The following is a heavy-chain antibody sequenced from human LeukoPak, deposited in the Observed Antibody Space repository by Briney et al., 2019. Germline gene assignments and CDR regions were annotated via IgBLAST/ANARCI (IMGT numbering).Heavy chain of an antibody. Sequence: GASVKVSCKASGYTFTSDGITWVRQAPGQGLEWMGRIGVYNGNTYYTQKFQGRVTMTTDTSTSTAYMELRSLRSDDTAVYFCARFATYYYDSSGYPGYYFDYWGQGTLVTVSS. V-gene: IGHV1-18*01. CDR1: GYTFTSDG. CDR2: IGVYNGNT. J-gene: IGHJ4*02. D-gene: IGHD3-22*01. CDR3: ARFATYYYDSSGYPGYYFDY.